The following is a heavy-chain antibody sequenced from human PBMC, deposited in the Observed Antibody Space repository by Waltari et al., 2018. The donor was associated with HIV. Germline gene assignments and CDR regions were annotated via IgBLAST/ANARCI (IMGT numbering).Heavy chain of an antibody. D-gene: IGHD6-19*01. CDR2: ISYSGTT. V-gene: IGHV4-39*01. CDR3: ARHRVGIAVAGTKGFDP. Sequence: QLQLQESGPGLVKPSETLSLTCTVSGGSISSSSYYWGWIRPPPGKGLEWIGIISYSGTTYHNPSLKSRVTISVDTPKNQFSLKLSSVTAADTAVYYCARHRVGIAVAGTKGFDPWGQGTLVTVSS. CDR1: GGSISSSSYY. J-gene: IGHJ5*02.